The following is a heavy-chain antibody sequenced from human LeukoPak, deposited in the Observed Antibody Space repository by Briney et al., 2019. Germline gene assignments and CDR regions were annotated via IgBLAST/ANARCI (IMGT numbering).Heavy chain of an antibody. D-gene: IGHD3-16*02. Sequence: GGSLRLSCAASGCTFSSYAMTWVRQAPGKGLEWVSAISISGGSTYQADSVKGRFTISRDNSKNTVYLLMNSLRAEDTAVYYCAKGWVTFGGVIGSLGYWGQGTLVTVSS. V-gene: IGHV3-23*01. CDR2: ISISGGST. CDR3: AKGWVTFGGVIGSLGY. J-gene: IGHJ4*02. CDR1: GCTFSSYA.